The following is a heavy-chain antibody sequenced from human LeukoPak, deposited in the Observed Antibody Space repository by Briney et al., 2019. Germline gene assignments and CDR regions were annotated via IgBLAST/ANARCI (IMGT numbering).Heavy chain of an antibody. V-gene: IGHV1-2*02. CDR1: GGTFSSYY. CDR2: INPNSGGT. J-gene: IGHJ4*02. CDR3: ARDRTYFDY. Sequence: ASVKVSCKASGGTFSSYYMHWVRQAPGQGLEWMGWINPNSGGTNYAQKFQGRVTMTRDTSISTAYMELSRLRSDDTAVYYCARDRTYFDYWGQGTLVTVSS.